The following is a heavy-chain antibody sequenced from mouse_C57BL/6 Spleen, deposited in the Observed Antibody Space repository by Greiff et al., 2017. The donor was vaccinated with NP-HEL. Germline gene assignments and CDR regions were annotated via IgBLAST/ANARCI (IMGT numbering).Heavy chain of an antibody. Sequence: EVQLVESGGDLVKPGGSLKLSCAASGFTFSSYGMSWVRQTPDKRLEWVATISSGGSYTYYPDSVKGRFTISRDNAKNTLYLQMSSLKSEDTAMYYCARQDDSNYFDYWGQGTTLTVSS. CDR1: GFTFSSYG. D-gene: IGHD1-1*01. CDR2: ISSGGSYT. J-gene: IGHJ2*01. V-gene: IGHV5-6*01. CDR3: ARQDDSNYFDY.